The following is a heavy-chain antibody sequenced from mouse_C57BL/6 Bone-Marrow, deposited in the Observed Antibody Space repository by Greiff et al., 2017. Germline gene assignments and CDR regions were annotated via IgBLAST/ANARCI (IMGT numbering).Heavy chain of an antibody. V-gene: IGHV1-82*01. D-gene: IGHD3-2*02. CDR2: IYPGDGDT. CDR3: ARGGSSGPFAY. J-gene: IGHJ3*01. Sequence: QVQLQQSGPELVKPGASVKISCKASGYAFSSSWLNWVKQRPGKGLEWIGRIYPGDGDTNYNGKFKGKATLTADKSSSTAYMQRSSLTSEDSAVYFCARGGSSGPFAYWGQGTLVTVSA. CDR1: GYAFSSSW.